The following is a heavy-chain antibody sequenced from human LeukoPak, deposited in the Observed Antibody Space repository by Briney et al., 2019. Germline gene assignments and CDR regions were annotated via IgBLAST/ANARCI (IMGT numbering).Heavy chain of an antibody. CDR2: IYYSGST. D-gene: IGHD2-2*01. V-gene: IGHV4-59*01. Sequence: SETLSLTCTVSGGSISSYYWSWIRQPPGKGLEWIGYIYYSGSTNYNPSLKSRVTISVATSKNQFSLKLSSVTAADTAVYYCASHEYQKGHFSWFAPWGQGNLVTVSS. CDR3: ASHEYQKGHFSWFAP. CDR1: GGSISSYY. J-gene: IGHJ5*02.